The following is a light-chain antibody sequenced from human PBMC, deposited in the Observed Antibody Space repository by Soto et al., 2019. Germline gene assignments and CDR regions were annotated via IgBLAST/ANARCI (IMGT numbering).Light chain of an antibody. Sequence: DIQMTQSPSTLSASVGDRVTITCRASQSISSWLAWYQQKPGKAPELLIYAASTLQSGLTSRFSGSGYGKDFTLTISCLQSEDFATYYCKKYYSLPLNFGGGTKVDIK. CDR2: AAS. CDR1: QSISSW. CDR3: KKYYSLPLN. J-gene: IGKJ4*01. V-gene: IGKV1-5*01.